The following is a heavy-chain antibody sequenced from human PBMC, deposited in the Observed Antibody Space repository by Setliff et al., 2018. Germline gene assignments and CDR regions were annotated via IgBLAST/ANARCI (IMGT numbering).Heavy chain of an antibody. CDR2: INWNSGSI. CDR1: GGSFSTYY. Sequence: LSLTCAVYGGSFSTYYWIWIRQPPGKGLEWVSGINWNSGSIGYADSVKGRFTISRDNAKNSLYLQMNSLRAEDTALYYCAKGPRYDSSYYFDYWGQGTLVTVSS. CDR3: AKGPRYDSSYYFDY. V-gene: IGHV3-9*01. D-gene: IGHD6-6*01. J-gene: IGHJ4*02.